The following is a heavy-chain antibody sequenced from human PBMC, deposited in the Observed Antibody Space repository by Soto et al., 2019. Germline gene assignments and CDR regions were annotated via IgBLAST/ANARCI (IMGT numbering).Heavy chain of an antibody. CDR3: ASGYGDQLYYFDY. Sequence: PSETLSLTCAVYGGSFSGYYWSRIRQPPGKGLEWIGEINHSGSTNYNPSLKSRVTTSVDTSKNQFSLKLSSVTAADTAVYYCASGYGDQLYYFDYWGQGTLVTVSS. CDR2: INHSGST. J-gene: IGHJ4*02. CDR1: GGSFSGYY. V-gene: IGHV4-34*01. D-gene: IGHD4-17*01.